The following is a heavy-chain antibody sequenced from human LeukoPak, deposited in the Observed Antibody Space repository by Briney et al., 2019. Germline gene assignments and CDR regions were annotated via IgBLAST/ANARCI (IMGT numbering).Heavy chain of an antibody. D-gene: IGHD3-10*01. CDR1: GGSFSGYY. J-gene: IGHJ4*02. CDR3: ARRLPYYGSGSYLDY. V-gene: IGHV4-34*01. Sequence: PSETLTLTCTVYGGSFSGYYWSWIRQPPGKGLEWIGEINHSGSTNYNPSLKSRVTISVDTSKNQFSLKLSSVTAADTAVYYCARRLPYYGSGSYLDYWGQGTLVTVSS. CDR2: INHSGST.